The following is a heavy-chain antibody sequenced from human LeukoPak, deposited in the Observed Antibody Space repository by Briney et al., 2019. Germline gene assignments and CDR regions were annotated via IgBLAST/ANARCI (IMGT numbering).Heavy chain of an antibody. Sequence: SETLSLTCGVSGGSISGTNWWSWVRQPPGQGLEWIGEISLRGLTNYNPSLRGRLTMSLDESKNQVSLNLTSVTAADTAVYYCSRESGPFSPFGFWGQGTLVSV. CDR2: ISLRGLT. J-gene: IGHJ4*02. D-gene: IGHD1-26*01. CDR3: SRESGPFSPFGF. CDR1: GGSISGTNW. V-gene: IGHV4-4*02.